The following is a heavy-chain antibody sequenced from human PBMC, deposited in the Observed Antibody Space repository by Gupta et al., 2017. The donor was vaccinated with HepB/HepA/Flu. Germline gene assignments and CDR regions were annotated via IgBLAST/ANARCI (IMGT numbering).Heavy chain of an antibody. D-gene: IGHD2-2*01. CDR1: GFPFDCYG. Sequence: EVQLVGSGGGVVRPGGSLRPPCAASGFPFDCYGMSWVSQAPGKGLEWVSGINGNGGSTGYADSVKGRFTISRDNAKNSLYLQMNSLRAEDTALYYCARDCGSSTSCSLHWGQGTLVTVSS. CDR2: INGNGGST. V-gene: IGHV3-20*04. J-gene: IGHJ4*02. CDR3: ARDCGSSTSCSLH.